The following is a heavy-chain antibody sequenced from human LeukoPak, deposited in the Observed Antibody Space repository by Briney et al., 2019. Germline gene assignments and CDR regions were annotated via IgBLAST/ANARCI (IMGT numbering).Heavy chain of an antibody. V-gene: IGHV4-31*03. Sequence: PSQTLSLTCTVSGGSISSGGYYWSWIRQHPGKGLEWIGYIYYSGSTYYNPSLKSRVTISVDTSKNQFSLKLSSVTAADTAVYYCAREGLDYGGGKRRIGIDPWGQGTLVTVSS. CDR1: GGSISSGGYY. D-gene: IGHD4-17*01. CDR3: AREGLDYGGGKRRIGIDP. J-gene: IGHJ5*02. CDR2: IYYSGST.